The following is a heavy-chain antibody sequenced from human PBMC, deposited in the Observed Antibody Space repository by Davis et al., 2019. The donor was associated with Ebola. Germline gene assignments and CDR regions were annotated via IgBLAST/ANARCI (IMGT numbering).Heavy chain of an antibody. J-gene: IGHJ5*02. Sequence: GGSLRLSCAASGFTFSDHYMAWVRQAPGKGLEWVSGISDSGGKTHYADSVKGRFTISRDNSKNTLYLQMNSLRAEDTAVYYCAKGGGTSSSDFRRTWGQGTLVIVSS. CDR3: AKGGGTSSSDFRRT. CDR1: GFTFSDHY. V-gene: IGHV3-23*01. D-gene: IGHD6-6*01. CDR2: ISDSGGKT.